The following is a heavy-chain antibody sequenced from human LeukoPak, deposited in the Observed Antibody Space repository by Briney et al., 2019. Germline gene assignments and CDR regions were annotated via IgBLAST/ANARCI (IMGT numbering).Heavy chain of an antibody. Sequence: AGGSLRLSCAASGFTFSSYWMNWVRLAPGKGLEWVANIKQDGSEKYFVDSVKGRFTISRDNAKNSLYLQMNSLRAEDTAVYHCARGFGGFDYWGQGTLVTVSS. J-gene: IGHJ4*02. V-gene: IGHV3-7*04. CDR3: ARGFGGFDY. CDR1: GFTFSSYW. CDR2: IKQDGSEK. D-gene: IGHD3-10*01.